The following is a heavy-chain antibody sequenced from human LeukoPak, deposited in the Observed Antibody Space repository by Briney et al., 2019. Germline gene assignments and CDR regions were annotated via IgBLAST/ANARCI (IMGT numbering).Heavy chain of an antibody. CDR1: GFFFSSYS. V-gene: IGHV3-21*01. D-gene: IGHD4-23*01. Sequence: GESLRLSCAASGFFFSSYSMNWVRQAPGKGLEWVSSISSTDTYIYYADSVKGRFTISRDNSKNTLHLQMNTLTTEDTAVYYCAKRRLEDSGTYGGGFDFWGQGTMVTVSS. J-gene: IGHJ3*01. CDR2: ISSTDTYI. CDR3: AKRRLEDSGTYGGGFDF.